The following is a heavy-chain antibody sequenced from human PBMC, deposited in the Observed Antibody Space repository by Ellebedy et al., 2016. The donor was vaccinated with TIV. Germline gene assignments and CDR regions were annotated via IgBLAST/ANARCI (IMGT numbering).Heavy chain of an antibody. J-gene: IGHJ6*02. Sequence: GESLKISCAASGFTFSNYWMTWVRQAPGKGPECVANIKQDGSEKYYVDSVKGRFTISRDNAKNSLYLQMNSLRAEDTAVYFCARSRGVSYWGQGTTVTVSS. V-gene: IGHV3-7*03. D-gene: IGHD1-26*01. CDR1: GFTFSNYW. CDR2: IKQDGSEK. CDR3: ARSRGVSY.